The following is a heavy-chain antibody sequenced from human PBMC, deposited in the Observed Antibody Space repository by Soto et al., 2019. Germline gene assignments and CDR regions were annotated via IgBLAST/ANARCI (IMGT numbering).Heavy chain of an antibody. CDR2: ISGSGGST. CDR1: GFTFSSYA. Sequence: EVQLLESGGGLVQPGGSLRLSCAASGFTFSSYAMSWVRQAPGKGLEWVSAISGSGGSTYYADSVKGRFTISRDNSKNTLYPQRNSLRAEDTAVYYFAKDSPPPLLYGFWSCYFFSAFDYWGQGTLVTVSS. J-gene: IGHJ4*02. D-gene: IGHD3-3*01. V-gene: IGHV3-23*01. CDR3: AKDSPPPLLYGFWSCYFFSAFDY.